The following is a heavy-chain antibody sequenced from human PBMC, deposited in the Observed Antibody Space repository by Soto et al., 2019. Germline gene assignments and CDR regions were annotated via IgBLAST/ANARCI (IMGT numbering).Heavy chain of an antibody. J-gene: IGHJ4*02. CDR1: GFTFSRYW. V-gene: IGHV3-74*01. Sequence: EVQLVESGGGLVQPGESLRLSCAASGFTFSRYWMHWVRQGPGKGLVWVARITNDGRSTGYADSVKGRFTISRDNAKKTLNRQITSLRAKDTLVYSCARDGAGAYPVDSGGQETLVP. CDR3: ARDGAGAYPVDS. D-gene: IGHD4-17*01. CDR2: ITNDGRST.